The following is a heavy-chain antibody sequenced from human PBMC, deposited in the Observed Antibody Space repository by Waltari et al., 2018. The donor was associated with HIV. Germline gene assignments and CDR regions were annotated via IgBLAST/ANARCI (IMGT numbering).Heavy chain of an antibody. CDR3: AKEGRGSTGGSGVFDY. J-gene: IGHJ4*02. Sequence: VQLLESGGGLVQPGGSLRLSCGASGFTFSNYAMSWVRPAPGKGLEWVSSISNNAGRTFSADSWQGRFIISRDNSDNTLYLQMNSLRADDTAVYYCAKEGRGSTGGSGVFDYWGQGILVTVSS. V-gene: IGHV3-23*01. CDR2: ISNNAGRT. D-gene: IGHD3-16*01. CDR1: GFTFSNYA.